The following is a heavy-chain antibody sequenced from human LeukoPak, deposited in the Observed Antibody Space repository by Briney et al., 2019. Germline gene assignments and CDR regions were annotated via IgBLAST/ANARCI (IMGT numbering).Heavy chain of an antibody. D-gene: IGHD2-2*01. V-gene: IGHV4-4*09. CDR3: ARGGRTRCYRSWFDP. Sequence: PSETLSLTCTVPGGSISSYYWSWIRQPPGKGLEWIGYIYTSGSTNYNPSLKSRATISVPETKNQFPLNRNSGAAAGTAGYYCARGGRTRCYRSWFDPWGQGTLVTVSS. CDR1: GGSISSYY. CDR2: IYTSGST. J-gene: IGHJ5*02.